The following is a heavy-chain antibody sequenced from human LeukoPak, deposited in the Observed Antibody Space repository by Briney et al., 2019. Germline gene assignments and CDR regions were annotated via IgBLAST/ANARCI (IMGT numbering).Heavy chain of an antibody. D-gene: IGHD6-13*01. V-gene: IGHV3-21*01. J-gene: IGHJ6*02. CDR1: GFTVSSNY. CDR3: AREWGAAGSYGMDV. CDR2: ISSSSSYI. Sequence: NPGGSLRLSCAASGFTVSSNYMSWVRQAPGKGLEWVSSISSSSSYIYYADSVKGRFTISRDNAKNSLYLQMNSLRAEDTAVYYCAREWGAAGSYGMDVWGQGTTVTVSS.